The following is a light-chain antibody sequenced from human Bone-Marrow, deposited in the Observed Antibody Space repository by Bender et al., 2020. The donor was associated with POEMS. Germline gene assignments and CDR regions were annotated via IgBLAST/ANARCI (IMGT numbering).Light chain of an antibody. CDR3: SSYANSGTLL. Sequence: SALTQPASVSGSPGQSITISCTGTSSDVGTYEYVSWHQQHPGKAPKLMIFEVTNRPSGVSNRFSGSKSGSTASLTISGLQAEDEADYYCSSYANSGTLLFGGGTKLTVL. CDR2: EVT. J-gene: IGLJ3*02. CDR1: SSDVGTYEY. V-gene: IGLV2-14*01.